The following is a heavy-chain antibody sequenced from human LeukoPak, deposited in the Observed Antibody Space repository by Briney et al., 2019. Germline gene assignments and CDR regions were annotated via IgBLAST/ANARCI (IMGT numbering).Heavy chain of an antibody. V-gene: IGHV4-39*07. D-gene: IGHD5-18*01. CDR1: GGSIASDSYF. Sequence: PSETLSLTCTVSGGSIASDSYFWAWIRQPPGKGLEWIGSIYYSGSPHYNPSLQSRATISVDTSKNQFSLKLSSVTAADTAVYYCARVEGGNSYGLRLGVDYWGQGTLVTVSS. CDR3: ARVEGGNSYGLRLGVDY. J-gene: IGHJ4*02. CDR2: IYYSGSP.